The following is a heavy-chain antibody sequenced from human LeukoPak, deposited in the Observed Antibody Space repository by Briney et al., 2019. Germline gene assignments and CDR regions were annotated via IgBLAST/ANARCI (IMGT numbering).Heavy chain of an antibody. CDR2: IYTSGST. Sequence: SETLSLTCTVSGGSISSGSYYWSWIRQPAGKGLEWIGRIYTSGSTNYNPSLKSRVTISVDTSKNQFSLKLSSVTAADTAVYYCARAGYGSGSYPFDYWGQGTLVTVSS. J-gene: IGHJ4*02. CDR1: GGSISSGSYY. V-gene: IGHV4-61*02. CDR3: ARAGYGSGSYPFDY. D-gene: IGHD3-10*01.